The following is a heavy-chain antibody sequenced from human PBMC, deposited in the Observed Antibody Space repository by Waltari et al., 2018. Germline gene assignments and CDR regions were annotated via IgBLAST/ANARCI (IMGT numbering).Heavy chain of an antibody. J-gene: IGHJ4*02. D-gene: IGHD1-26*01. CDR2: ISSSGSTI. CDR1: GFPLSGYC. CDR3: AVPGAVGAASFDY. V-gene: IGHV3-11*04. Sequence: QVPLVESGGGLVKPGGSLRLTCAASGFPLSGYCMRWIRHAPGKGLEWVSYISSSGSTIYYADSVKGRFTISRDNAKNSLYLQMNSLRAEDTAVYYCAVPGAVGAASFDYWGQGTLVTVSS.